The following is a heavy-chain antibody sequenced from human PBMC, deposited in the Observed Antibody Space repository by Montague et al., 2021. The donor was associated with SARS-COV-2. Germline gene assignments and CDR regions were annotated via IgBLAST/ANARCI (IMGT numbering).Heavy chain of an antibody. Sequence: TLSLTCTVSGDSISSGRYHWSWVRQPAGKGLEFIGRIYITGATNYNPSLKSPVAISVDTSKNQFSLKLTSVTAADTAEYHCAREQVMWWFDPWGQGTLVTVSS. J-gene: IGHJ5*02. V-gene: IGHV4-61*02. D-gene: IGHD2-21*01. CDR1: GDSISSGRYH. CDR3: AREQVMWWFDP. CDR2: IYITGAT.